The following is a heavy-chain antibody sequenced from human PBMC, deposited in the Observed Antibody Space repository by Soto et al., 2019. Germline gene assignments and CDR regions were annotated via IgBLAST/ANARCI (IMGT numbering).Heavy chain of an antibody. D-gene: IGHD1-26*01. CDR1: GYIFIHCF. CDR2: INPSSGTP. V-gene: IGHV1-46*01. CDR3: ARSLGATMSLFDY. Sequence: QVQLVQSGAEMKQPAASVKLSCQASGYIFIHCFMHWVRQAPGQGFEWLGGINPSSGTPTYAQKFQGRVTVTRDTSTSTFSMELSSLGSGDTAMYYCARSLGATMSLFDYWGQGSLVTVAA. J-gene: IGHJ4*02.